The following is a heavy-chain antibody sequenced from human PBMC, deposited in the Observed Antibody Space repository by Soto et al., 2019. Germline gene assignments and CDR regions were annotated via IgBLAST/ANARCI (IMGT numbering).Heavy chain of an antibody. D-gene: IGHD5-18*01. V-gene: IGHV1-69*06. CDR3: ARARGYSYGYFDY. CDR2: IIPIFGTA. J-gene: IGHJ4*02. CDR1: GGTFSSYA. Sequence: SVKVSCKASGGTFSSYAISCVRQAPGQGLEWMGGIIPIFGTANYAQKFQGRVTITADKSTSTAYMELSSLRSEDTAVYYCARARGYSYGYFDYWGQGTLVTVSS.